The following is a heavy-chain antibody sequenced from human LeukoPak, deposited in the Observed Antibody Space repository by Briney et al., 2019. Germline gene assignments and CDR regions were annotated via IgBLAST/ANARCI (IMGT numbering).Heavy chain of an antibody. D-gene: IGHD4-17*01. CDR3: ARGLGDYGDYVFDY. V-gene: IGHV1-8*01. Sequence: ASVKVSCKASGYTFTSYDINWVRQATGQGLEWMGWMNPNSGNTGYAQKFQGRATMTRNTSISTAYMELSSLRSEDTAVYYCARGLGDYGDYVFDYWGQGTLVTVSS. CDR2: MNPNSGNT. CDR1: GYTFTSYD. J-gene: IGHJ4*02.